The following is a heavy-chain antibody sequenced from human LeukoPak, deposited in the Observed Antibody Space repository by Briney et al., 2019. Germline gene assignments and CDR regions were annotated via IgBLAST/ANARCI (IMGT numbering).Heavy chain of an antibody. J-gene: IGHJ4*02. CDR1: GFTFSSYA. CDR2: ISYDGSNK. CDR3: TRPVYAGYFDY. Sequence: PGGSLRLSCAASGFTFSSYAMHWVRQAPGKGLEWVAVISYDGSNKYYADSVKGRFTISRDNSKNTLYLQMNSLRAEDTAVYYCTRPVYAGYFDYWGQGTLVTVSS. D-gene: IGHD1-14*01. V-gene: IGHV3-30*14.